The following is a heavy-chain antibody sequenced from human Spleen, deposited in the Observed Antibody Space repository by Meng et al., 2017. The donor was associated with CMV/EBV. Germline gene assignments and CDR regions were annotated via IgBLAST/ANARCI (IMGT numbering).Heavy chain of an antibody. CDR3: VRDQQLIPAEYFQH. CDR2: TSGYNGNT. D-gene: IGHD6-13*01. V-gene: IGHV1-18*01. J-gene: IGHJ1*01. Sequence: SGYSFTSYGISWVRQAPGQGPEWMGWTSGYNGNTIYAQKFQGRVTMTTDTSTSTAYLELRSLRSDDTAVYYCVRDQQLIPAEYFQHWGPGTLVTVSS. CDR1: GYSFTSYG.